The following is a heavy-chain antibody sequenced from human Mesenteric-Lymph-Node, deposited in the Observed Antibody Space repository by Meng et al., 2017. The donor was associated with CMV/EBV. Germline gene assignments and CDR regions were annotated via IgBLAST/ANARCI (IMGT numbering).Heavy chain of an antibody. Sequence: QLQLQESGPGLVKPSEPLSLSCIVSGDSISNSTSYWTWIRQPPGKGLEWIGSVHHSGTTYYNPSLKGRLTISVDTSANLFSLRLTTVTAADTATYYCARRGNYDSDYSEYWGQGTLVTVFS. CDR3: ARRGNYDSDYSEY. V-gene: IGHV4-39*01. J-gene: IGHJ4*02. CDR1: GDSISNSTSY. CDR2: VHHSGTT. D-gene: IGHD3-22*01.